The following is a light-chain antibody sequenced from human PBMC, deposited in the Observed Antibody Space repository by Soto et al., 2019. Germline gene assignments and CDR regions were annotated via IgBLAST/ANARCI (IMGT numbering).Light chain of an antibody. CDR3: SSYAGSTTSYV. V-gene: IGLV2-23*02. J-gene: IGLJ1*01. CDR2: EVS. Sequence: QSALTQPASVSGSPGQSITISCTGTSSDVGSYNLVSWYQQHPGKAPKFMIYEVSKRPSGVSNRFSGSKSGNTASLTISGLQAEDEAEYYCSSYAGSTTSYVFGTGTKLTVL. CDR1: SSDVGSYNL.